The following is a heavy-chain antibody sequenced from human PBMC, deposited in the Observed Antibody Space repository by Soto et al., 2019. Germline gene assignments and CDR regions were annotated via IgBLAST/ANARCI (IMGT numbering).Heavy chain of an antibody. D-gene: IGHD6-13*01. J-gene: IGHJ6*02. CDR3: ARGDSSSSPVYYYSGMDV. Sequence: QVQLVESGGGVVQPGRSLRLSCAASGFTFSSYGMHWVRQAPGKGLEWVAVISYDGSNKYYADSVKGRFTISRDNSKNTRYLQMNSGRAEDTAVYDCARGDSSSSPVYYYSGMDVWGQGTTVTVSS. CDR2: ISYDGSNK. CDR1: GFTFSSYG. V-gene: IGHV3-30*03.